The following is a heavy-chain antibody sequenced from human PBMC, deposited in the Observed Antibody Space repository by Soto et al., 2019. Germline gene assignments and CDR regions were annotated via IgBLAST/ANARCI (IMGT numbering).Heavy chain of an antibody. CDR1: GGSFSGYY. J-gene: IGHJ4*02. CDR2: INHSGST. V-gene: IGHV4-34*01. Sequence: SETLSLTCAVYGGSFSGYYWSWIRQPPGKGLEWIGEINHSGSTNYNPSLKSRVTISVDTSKNQFSLKLSSVNAADTAVYYCARGRIVLMVYAIMRGRIGEYYFDYWGQGTLVTVSA. D-gene: IGHD2-8*01. CDR3: ARGRIVLMVYAIMRGRIGEYYFDY.